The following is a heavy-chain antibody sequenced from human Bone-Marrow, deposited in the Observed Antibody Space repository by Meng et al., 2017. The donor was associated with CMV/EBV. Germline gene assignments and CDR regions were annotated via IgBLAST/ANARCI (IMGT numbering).Heavy chain of an antibody. D-gene: IGHD2-15*01. J-gene: IGHJ6*02. CDR2: IYSGGSST. CDR3: AKDGVDYSYYYYYYGMDV. CDR1: GFTFSSYA. Sequence: GGSLRLSCAASGFTFSSYAMSWVRQAPGKGLEWVSVIYSGGSSTYYADSVKGRFTISRDNSKNTLYLQMNSLRAEDTAVYYCAKDGVDYSYYYYYYGMDVWGQGTTVTVS. V-gene: IGHV3-23*03.